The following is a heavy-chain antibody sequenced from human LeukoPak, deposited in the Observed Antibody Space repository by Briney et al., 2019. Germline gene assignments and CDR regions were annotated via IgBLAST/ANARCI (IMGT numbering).Heavy chain of an antibody. J-gene: IGHJ4*02. CDR2: INPNSGGT. V-gene: IGHV1-2*06. CDR1: GYTFTGYY. Sequence: ASVKVSCKASGYTFTGYYMHWVRQAPGQGLEWMGRINPNSGGTNYAQKFQGRVTMTRDTSIGTAYMELSRRRSDDTAVYYCARVMKRSEFDYWGQGTLVTVSS. CDR3: ARVMKRSEFDY.